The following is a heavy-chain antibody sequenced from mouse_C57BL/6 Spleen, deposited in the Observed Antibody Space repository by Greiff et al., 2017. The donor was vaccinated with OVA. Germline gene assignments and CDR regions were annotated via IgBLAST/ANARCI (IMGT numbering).Heavy chain of an antibody. CDR1: GFNIKDDY. CDR3: TMPGDY. J-gene: IGHJ2*01. V-gene: IGHV14-4*01. CDR2: IDPENGDT. Sequence: EVKLMESGAELVRPGASVKLSCTASGFNIKDDYMHWVKQRPEQGLEWIGWIDPENGDTEYASKFQGKATITADTSSNTAYLQLSSLTSEDTAVYYCTMPGDYWGQGTTLTVSS.